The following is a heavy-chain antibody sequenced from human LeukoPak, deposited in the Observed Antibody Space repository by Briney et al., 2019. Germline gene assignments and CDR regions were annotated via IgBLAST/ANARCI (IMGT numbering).Heavy chain of an antibody. CDR2: IIPIFGTE. D-gene: IGHD3-22*01. CDR3: ARGSFYYDSSGYRTFDY. V-gene: IGHV1-69*01. Sequence: GASVKVSCKASGGTFSTYAITWVRQAPRQGLEWMGGIIPIFGTENYAQKFQGRVTITADESTNTVYMELSSLRSEDTAVYYCARGSFYYDSSGYRTFDYWGQGTLVTVSS. CDR1: GGTFSTYA. J-gene: IGHJ4*02.